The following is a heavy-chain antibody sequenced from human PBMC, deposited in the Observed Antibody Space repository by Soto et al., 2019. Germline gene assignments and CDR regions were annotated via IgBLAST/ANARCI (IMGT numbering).Heavy chain of an antibody. CDR3: ARMNADSGSHYYAMDV. J-gene: IGHJ6*02. Sequence: QVTLKESGLVLVKPTETLTLTCTISGFSLSNGRMGVSWIRQPPGRALEWLAHFFSDAERSYSTSMQSRLTMSQDTSGTQVVLTMTNMDPQDTGTYFCARMNADSGSHYYAMDVWGPGTPVTVSS. CDR2: FFSDAER. D-gene: IGHD4-17*01. V-gene: IGHV2-26*03. CDR1: GFSLSNGRMG.